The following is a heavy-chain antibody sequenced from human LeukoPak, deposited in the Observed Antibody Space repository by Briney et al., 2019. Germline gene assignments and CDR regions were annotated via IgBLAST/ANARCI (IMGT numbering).Heavy chain of an antibody. Sequence: SETLSLTRTVSGGSISSYYWSWIRQPPGKGLEWIGYIYYSGSTNYNPSLKSRVTISVDTSKNQFSLKLSSVTAADTAVYYCAGQGEVGATVYWGQGTLVTVSS. J-gene: IGHJ4*02. V-gene: IGHV4-59*01. CDR2: IYYSGST. D-gene: IGHD1-26*01. CDR3: AGQGEVGATVY. CDR1: GGSISSYY.